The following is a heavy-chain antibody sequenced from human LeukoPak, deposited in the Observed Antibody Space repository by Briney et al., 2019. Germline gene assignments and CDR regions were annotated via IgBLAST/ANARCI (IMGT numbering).Heavy chain of an antibody. CDR1: GFSLSTSGVG. CDR2: IYWDDDK. V-gene: IGHV2-5*02. Sequence: SGPTLVNPTQTLTLTCTFSGFSLSTSGVGVGWIRQPPGKALEWLALIYWDDDKRYSPSLKSRLTITKDTSKNLVVLIMTNMDLVDTATYFRAHIPHRSLAYYFDYWGQGTLVTVSS. D-gene: IGHD2-15*01. CDR3: AHIPHRSLAYYFDY. J-gene: IGHJ4*02.